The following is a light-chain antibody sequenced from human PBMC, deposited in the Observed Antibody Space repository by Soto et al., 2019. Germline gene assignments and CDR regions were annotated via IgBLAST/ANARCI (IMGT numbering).Light chain of an antibody. CDR3: QQYGSSGT. CDR1: QSVSSN. Sequence: EIVMTQSPATLSVSPGERATLSCRASQSVSSNLAWYQQKPGQAPRLLIYGASNRATGIPDRFSGSGSGTDFTLTISRLEPEDFAVYYCQQYGSSGTFGQGTQWIS. V-gene: IGKV3-20*01. J-gene: IGKJ1*01. CDR2: GAS.